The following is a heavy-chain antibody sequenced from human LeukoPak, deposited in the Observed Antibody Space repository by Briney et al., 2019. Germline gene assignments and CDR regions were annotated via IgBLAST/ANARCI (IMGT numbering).Heavy chain of an antibody. D-gene: IGHD2-15*01. CDR1: GGSISSYY. V-gene: IGHV4-59*12. CDR3: ARGTVDYCSGGSCYLYYFDY. CDR2: IYYSGST. Sequence: SETLSLTCTVSGGSISSYYWSWIRQPPGKGLEWVGYIYYSGSTNYNPSLKSRVTISVDTSKNQFSLNLSSVTAADTAVYYCARGTVDYCSGGSCYLYYFDYWGQGNLVTVSS. J-gene: IGHJ4*02.